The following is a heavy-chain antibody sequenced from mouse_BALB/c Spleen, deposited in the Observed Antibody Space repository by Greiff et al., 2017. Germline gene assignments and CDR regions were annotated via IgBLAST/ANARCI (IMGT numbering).Heavy chain of an antibody. CDR2: ISCYNGAT. CDR1: GYSFTGYY. J-gene: IGHJ2*01. CDR3: ARSGDFSYYGSSYFDY. D-gene: IGHD1-1*01. Sequence: LVKTGASVKISCKASGYSFTGYYMHWVKQSHGKSLEWIGYISCYNGATSYNQKFKGKATFTVDTSSSTAYMQFNSLTSEDSAVYYCARSGDFSYYGSSYFDYWGQGTTLTVSS. V-gene: IGHV1S34*01.